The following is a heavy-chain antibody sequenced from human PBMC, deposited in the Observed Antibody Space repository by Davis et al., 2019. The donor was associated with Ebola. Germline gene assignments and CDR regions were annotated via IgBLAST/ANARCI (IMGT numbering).Heavy chain of an antibody. CDR1: GFTFDDYT. CDR2: ISWDGGST. Sequence: GESLKLPCAASGFTFDDYTMHWVRQAPGKGLEWVSLISWDGGSTYYADSVKGRVTISRDNSKNSLYLQMNSLRTEDTALYYCAKDMSSSPAGGDFYYYGMDVWGQGTTVTVSS. D-gene: IGHD4-23*01. V-gene: IGHV3-43*01. J-gene: IGHJ6*02. CDR3: AKDMSSSPAGGDFYYYGMDV.